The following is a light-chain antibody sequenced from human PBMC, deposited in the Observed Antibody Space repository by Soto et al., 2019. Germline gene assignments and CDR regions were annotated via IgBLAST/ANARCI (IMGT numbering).Light chain of an antibody. CDR3: QQYNGWPLS. Sequence: EIVMTQSPATLSVSPGERATLSCRASQSLNSNLAWYQQKPGQAPRLLIYGASTRATGIPARFSGSGSGAEFTLTISSLQSEDFAVYYCQQYNGWPLSFGGGTKVEIK. CDR1: QSLNSN. J-gene: IGKJ4*01. CDR2: GAS. V-gene: IGKV3D-15*01.